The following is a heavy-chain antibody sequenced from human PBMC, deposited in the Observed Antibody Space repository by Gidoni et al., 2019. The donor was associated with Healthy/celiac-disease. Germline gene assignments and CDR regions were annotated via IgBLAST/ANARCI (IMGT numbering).Heavy chain of an antibody. V-gene: IGHV4-59*01. D-gene: IGHD4-17*01. Sequence: QVQLQESGPGLVKPSETLSLTCTVSGGSFSSYYWRWIRQPPGKGLEWIGYVYYSGRTNYNPSLKSRVTISVDTSKNQFSLKLSSVTAADTAVYYCARDLIPTNYGGPQNYYYYGMDVWGQGTTVTVSS. J-gene: IGHJ6*02. CDR1: GGSFSSYY. CDR2: VYYSGRT. CDR3: ARDLIPTNYGGPQNYYYYGMDV.